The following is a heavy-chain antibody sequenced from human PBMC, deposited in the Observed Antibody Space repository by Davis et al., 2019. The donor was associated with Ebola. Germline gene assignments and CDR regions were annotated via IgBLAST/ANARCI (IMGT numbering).Heavy chain of an antibody. J-gene: IGHJ6*02. CDR1: GFAFSSYS. D-gene: IGHD3-16*01. CDR2: THSGGST. V-gene: IGHV3-21*01. CDR3: ARDRPLDFFFGDYYGMDV. Sequence: GEPLKISCAASGFAFSSYSMNWVRQAPGKGLEWVSVTHSGGSTYYADSAKGRFTISRDNAKSSLYLQMNSLRAEDTALYYCARDRPLDFFFGDYYGMDVWGQGTTVTVSS.